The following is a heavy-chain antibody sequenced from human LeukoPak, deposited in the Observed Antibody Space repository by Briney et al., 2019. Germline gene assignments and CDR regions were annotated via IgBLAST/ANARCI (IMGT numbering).Heavy chain of an antibody. Sequence: SETLSLTCTVSGGSISSSSYYWGWIRQPPGKGLEWIGRIYTSVSTKYNPSLKSRVTMSVDTSKNQVSLKLSSVTAADTAIYYCARSSSWFFDYWGQGTLVTVSS. J-gene: IGHJ4*02. D-gene: IGHD6-13*01. CDR1: GGSISSSSYY. V-gene: IGHV4-39*07. CDR3: ARSSSWFFDY. CDR2: IYTSVST.